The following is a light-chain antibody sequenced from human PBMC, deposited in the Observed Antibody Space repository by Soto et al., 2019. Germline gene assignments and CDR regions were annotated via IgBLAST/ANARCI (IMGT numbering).Light chain of an antibody. CDR2: KAS. V-gene: IGKV2-30*02. Sequence: IVLTQSPLSLPVTLGQPASISCRSSQSLVHSDGNTYLNWFQQRPGQSPRHLIYKASNRDSGVPDRFSGSGSGTDFTLSISRVEADDVGVYYCMQGITFTFGQGTRVEIK. CDR3: MQGITFT. J-gene: IGKJ1*01. CDR1: QSLVHSDGNTY.